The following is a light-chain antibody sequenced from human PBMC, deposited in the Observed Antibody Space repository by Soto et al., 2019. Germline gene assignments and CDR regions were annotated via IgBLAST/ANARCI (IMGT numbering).Light chain of an antibody. CDR3: SSYGGFNNVI. CDR2: EVT. V-gene: IGLV2-8*01. Sequence: QSALTQPPSASGSPGQSVTISCTGTIDDVGAYHYVSWYRQFPGEAPQLIIYEVTKRPSGVPDRFSGSKSGNTASLTVSGLHADDEADYYCSSYGGFNNVIFGGGTKLTVL. J-gene: IGLJ2*01. CDR1: IDDVGAYHY.